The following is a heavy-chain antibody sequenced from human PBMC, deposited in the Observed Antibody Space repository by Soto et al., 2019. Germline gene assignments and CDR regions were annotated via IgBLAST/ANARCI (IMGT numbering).Heavy chain of an antibody. J-gene: IGHJ4*02. Sequence: QVLLVESGGGLVKPGGSLRLSCAASGFTFSDYYMSWIRQAPGKGLEWVSYISSSSSYTNYADSVKGRFTISRDNAKNSPHLQMNSLRAEDTAVDYCARDHHRYSGYDDVDYWGQGTLVTVSS. D-gene: IGHD5-12*01. CDR1: GFTFSDYY. V-gene: IGHV3-11*05. CDR2: ISSSSSYT. CDR3: ARDHHRYSGYDDVDY.